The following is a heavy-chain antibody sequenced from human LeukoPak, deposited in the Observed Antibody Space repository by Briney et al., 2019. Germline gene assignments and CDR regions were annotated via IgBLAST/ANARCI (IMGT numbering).Heavy chain of an antibody. CDR2: IYSGGST. J-gene: IGHJ3*02. CDR1: GFTVSSNY. V-gene: IGHV3-66*04. D-gene: IGHD7-27*01. CDR3: ARPGVYDAFDI. Sequence: PGGSLRLSCAASGFTVSSNYMSWVRQAPGKGLEWVSVIYSGGSTYYADSVKGRFTISRDNSKNTLYLQMNSLRAEDTAAYYCARPGVYDAFDIWGQGTMVTVSS.